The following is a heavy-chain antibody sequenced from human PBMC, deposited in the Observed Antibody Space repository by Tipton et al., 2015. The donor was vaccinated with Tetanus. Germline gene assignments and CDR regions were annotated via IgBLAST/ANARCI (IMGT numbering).Heavy chain of an antibody. J-gene: IGHJ2*01. CDR1: GFTFTNHG. D-gene: IGHD3-16*02. CDR3: AKEGGAIRSNPYWFFDL. V-gene: IGHV3-30*18. CDR2: VSDHGAVQ. Sequence: QVQLVQSGGGVVQPGGSLRLSCAASGFTFTNHGMHWVRQAPGKGLEWVAVVSDHGAVQFYADSVKGRLTVSRDNSKNTLYLQMDSLRSDDTAIYYCAKEGGAIRSNPYWFFDLWGRGALVTVSS.